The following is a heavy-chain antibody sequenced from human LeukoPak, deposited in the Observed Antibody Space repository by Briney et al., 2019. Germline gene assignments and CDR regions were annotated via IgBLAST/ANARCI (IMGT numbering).Heavy chain of an antibody. J-gene: IGHJ4*02. D-gene: IGHD3-16*01. CDR2: ISYDGSNK. CDR3: AREGGGFDY. Sequence: TGRSLRLSCGASGFTFSSYAMHWVRQAPDKGLEWVALISYDGSNKYYADSVKGRFTISRDNSKNTLYLQMNSLRAEDTAVYYCAREGGGFDYWGQGTLVTVSS. V-gene: IGHV3-30-3*01. CDR1: GFTFSSYA.